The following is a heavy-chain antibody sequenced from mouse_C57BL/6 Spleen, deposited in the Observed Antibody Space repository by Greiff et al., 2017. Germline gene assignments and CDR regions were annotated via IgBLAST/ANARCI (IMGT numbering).Heavy chain of an antibody. Sequence: QVQLKQPGAELVKPGASVKLSCKASGYTFTSYWMHWVKQRPGRGLEWIGRIDPNSGGTKYNEKFKSKATLTVDKPSSTAYMQLSSLTSEDSAVYYCARGDYYGNYFYAMDYWGQGTSVTVSS. CDR2: IDPNSGGT. CDR3: ARGDYYGNYFYAMDY. V-gene: IGHV1-72*01. J-gene: IGHJ4*01. CDR1: GYTFTSYW. D-gene: IGHD2-1*01.